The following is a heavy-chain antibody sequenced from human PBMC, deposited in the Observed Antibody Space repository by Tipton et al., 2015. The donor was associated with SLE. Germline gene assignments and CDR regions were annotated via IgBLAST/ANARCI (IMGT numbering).Heavy chain of an antibody. CDR2: ISGSGGST. D-gene: IGHD3-3*01. CDR1: GFTFSSYA. CDR3: AKDRTLRFLEWSGAFDI. Sequence: SLRLSCAASGFTFSSYAMSWVRQAPGKGLEWVSAISGSGGSTYYADSVKGRFTISRDNSKNTLYLQMNNLRAEDTAVYYCAKDRTLRFLEWSGAFDIWGQGTMVTVSS. V-gene: IGHV3-23*01. J-gene: IGHJ3*02.